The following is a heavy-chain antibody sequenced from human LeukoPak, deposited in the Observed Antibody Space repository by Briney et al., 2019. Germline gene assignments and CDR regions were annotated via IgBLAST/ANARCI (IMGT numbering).Heavy chain of an antibody. CDR2: ISAFNGET. Sequence: ASVKVSCKTYGYTFTSHGISWVRQAPGQGLEWMGWISAFNGETHYAQNLQGRVTMTTDTSTSTVYMELRSLRSDGTAVYYCARDPSNTSGRYTYFDYWGQGTLVTVSS. J-gene: IGHJ4*02. CDR1: GYTFTSHG. V-gene: IGHV1-18*01. CDR3: ARDPSNTSGRYTYFDY. D-gene: IGHD3-16*02.